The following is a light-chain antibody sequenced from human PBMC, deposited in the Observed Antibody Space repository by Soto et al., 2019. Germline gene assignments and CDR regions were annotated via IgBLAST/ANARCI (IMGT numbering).Light chain of an antibody. CDR3: AAWDDSLNGYV. CDR2: AVT. Sequence: QSVLTQPASVSGSPGQSITISCTGTSSDVGGYNYVSWYQQHPGKAPKLMIYAVTDRPSGVSSRFSGSKSGNTASLTISGLQAEDEADYYCAAWDDSLNGYVFGTGTKAPS. J-gene: IGLJ1*01. V-gene: IGLV2-14*01. CDR1: SSDVGGYNY.